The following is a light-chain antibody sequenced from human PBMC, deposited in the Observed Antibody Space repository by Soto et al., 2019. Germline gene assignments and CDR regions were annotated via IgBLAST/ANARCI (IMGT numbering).Light chain of an antibody. J-gene: IGKJ1*01. CDR2: DTF. CDR3: VQRSTWPWT. V-gene: IGKV3-11*01. Sequence: EIVLTQSPDTLSLSPGERATLSCRASQSVSSYLAWYQQKPGQALRLLIYDTFKRATGIPARFSGSGSGTDFTLPLRSLEPEDFAVYYCVQRSTWPWTVGQGSKVEI. CDR1: QSVSSY.